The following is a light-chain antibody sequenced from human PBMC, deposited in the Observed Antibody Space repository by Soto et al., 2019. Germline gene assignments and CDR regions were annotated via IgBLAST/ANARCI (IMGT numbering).Light chain of an antibody. Sequence: QSVLTQPASVSGSPGQSITISCTGTGSDISAYNYVSWYQQHPGKAPKLMIYEVGDRPSGLSNRFSGSKSGNTASLTISRLQAEDEADYYCSSYTSNNFYVFGTGTNATVL. CDR2: EVG. CDR1: GSDISAYNY. CDR3: SSYTSNNFYV. J-gene: IGLJ1*01. V-gene: IGLV2-14*01.